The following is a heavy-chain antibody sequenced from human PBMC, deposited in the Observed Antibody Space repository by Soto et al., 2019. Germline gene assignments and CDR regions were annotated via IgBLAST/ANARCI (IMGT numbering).Heavy chain of an antibody. J-gene: IGHJ4*02. CDR1: GFTFSDYA. CDR2: VSHDGRNT. V-gene: IGHV3-30*18. CDR3: AKGGRQWLVTSDFNY. Sequence: VQLVESGGGVVQPGRSLRLSCAASGFTFSDYAMHWVRQAPGKGLEWVAVVSHDGRNTHYADSVKGRFTISRDSSKNTVSLELTSLRAEDTAVCYCAKGGRQWLVTSDFNYWGQGALVTVSS. D-gene: IGHD6-19*01.